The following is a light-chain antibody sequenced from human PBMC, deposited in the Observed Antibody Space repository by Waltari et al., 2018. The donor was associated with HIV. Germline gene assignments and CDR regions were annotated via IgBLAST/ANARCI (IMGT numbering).Light chain of an antibody. V-gene: IGLV2-11*01. CDR3: CSYAGSYTYV. J-gene: IGLJ1*01. CDR1: SSDVGAYNS. Sequence: QSALTQPRSVSGSPGQSVTISCTGTSSDVGAYNSVSWYQQHPGKAPKLMISDVDKRPAGGPDRFSGSKSGNAASLTISGLQAEDEADYYCCSYAGSYTYVFGTGTKVTVL. CDR2: DVD.